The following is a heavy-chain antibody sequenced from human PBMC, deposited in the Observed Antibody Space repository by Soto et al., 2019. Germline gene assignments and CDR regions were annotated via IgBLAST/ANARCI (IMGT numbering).Heavy chain of an antibody. CDR2: VYHSGST. CDR3: ARTSTSGTGFDY. CDR1: GGSISTSNW. D-gene: IGHD1-1*01. Sequence: QVQLQESGPGLVKPSGTLSLTCAVSGGSISTSNWWSWVRQPPGKGLEWIGEVYHSGSTNYNPSFKSRGAMSVDKSKNQFLRKLNSVTAADTALYYCARTSTSGTGFDYWGQGSLVTVSS. V-gene: IGHV4-4*02. J-gene: IGHJ4*02.